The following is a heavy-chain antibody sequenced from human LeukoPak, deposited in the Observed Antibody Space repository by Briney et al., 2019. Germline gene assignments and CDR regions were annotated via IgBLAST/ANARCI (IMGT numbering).Heavy chain of an antibody. CDR3: ARGGGSSGYFPPLDFDY. J-gene: IGHJ4*02. D-gene: IGHD3-22*01. Sequence: SETLSLTCTVSGGSISSGDYYWSWIRQPPGKGLEWIGYIYYSGSTYYNPSLKSRVTISVDTSKNQFSLKLSSVTAADTAVYYCARGGGSSGYFPPLDFDYWGQGTLVTVSS. CDR1: GGSISSGDYY. V-gene: IGHV4-30-4*02. CDR2: IYYSGST.